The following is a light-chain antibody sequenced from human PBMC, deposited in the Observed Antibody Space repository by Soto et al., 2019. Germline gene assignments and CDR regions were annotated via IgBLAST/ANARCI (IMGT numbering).Light chain of an antibody. V-gene: IGKV1-5*01. J-gene: IGKJ1*01. CDR2: DAS. Sequence: IQKTQSPSTLSASVGDRFTMTCRASQSISSWLAWYQQKPGKAPKLLIYDASSLESGVPSRFSGSGSGTEFTLTISSLQPDDFATYYCQQYNSYRSFGQGTKV. CDR1: QSISSW. CDR3: QQYNSYRS.